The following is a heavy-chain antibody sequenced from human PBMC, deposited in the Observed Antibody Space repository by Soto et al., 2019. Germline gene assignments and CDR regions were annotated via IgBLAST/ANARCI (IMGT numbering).Heavy chain of an antibody. CDR2: IYYSGST. CDR1: GGSISSGVYY. V-gene: IGHV4-31*03. CDR3: ARDFRGSAFDX. Sequence: LSLTCTVSGGSISSGVYYWCWIRQHPGKGLEWIGYIYYSGSTYYNPSLKSRVTISVDTSKNQFSLKLSSVTAADTAVYYCARDFRGSAFDXWGQGTLVTVSX. J-gene: IGHJ5*02. D-gene: IGHD6-25*01.